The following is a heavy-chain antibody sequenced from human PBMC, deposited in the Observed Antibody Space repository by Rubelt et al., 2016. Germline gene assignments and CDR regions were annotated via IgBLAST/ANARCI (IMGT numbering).Heavy chain of an antibody. Sequence: EVQLVQSGAEVKKPGESLRISCKGSGYSFTSYWISWVRQMPGQGLEWMGRIDPSDSYTNYSPSFQGHVTISADKSSSTAYLQWSSLKASDTAMYYCARHAGDGGNSEDWFDPWGQGTLVTVSS. CDR1: GYSFTSYW. J-gene: IGHJ5*02. V-gene: IGHV5-10-1*01. CDR3: ARHAGDGGNSEDWFDP. CDR2: IDPSDSYT. D-gene: IGHD4-23*01.